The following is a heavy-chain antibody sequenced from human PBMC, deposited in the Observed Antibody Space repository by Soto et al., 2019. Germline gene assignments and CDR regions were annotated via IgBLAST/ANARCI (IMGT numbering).Heavy chain of an antibody. CDR2: INPNTGGT. CDR3: ARALLRLLYWIPENYDYDIDV. J-gene: IGHJ6*02. Sequence: QVQLVQSGAEVKKSRSSMKVSCESSGPTVTACYRHWVRPAPGIGHEWMGWINPNTGGTKYAQNFQCRITRTRDTPSRTVNMELSSIRDDDTAVYYCARALLRLLYWIPENYDYDIDVWGHGTPVTVSS. D-gene: IGHD3-16*01. CDR1: GPTVTACY. V-gene: IGHV1-2*02.